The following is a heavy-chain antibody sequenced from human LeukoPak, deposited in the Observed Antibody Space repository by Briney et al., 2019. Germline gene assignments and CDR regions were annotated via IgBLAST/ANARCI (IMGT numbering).Heavy chain of an antibody. CDR2: ISSRSSYI. J-gene: IGHJ4*02. V-gene: IGHV3-21*01. CDR3: ARDRGVY. CDR1: GFTFSSYS. Sequence: GGSLRLSCAASGFTFSSYSMNWVRQAPGKGLEWVSSISSRSSYIYYADSVKGRFTISRDNAKNSLYLQMNSLRAEDTAVYYCARDRGVYWGQGTLVTVSS.